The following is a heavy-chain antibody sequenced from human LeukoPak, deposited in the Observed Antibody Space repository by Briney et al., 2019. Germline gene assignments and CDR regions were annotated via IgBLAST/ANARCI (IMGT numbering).Heavy chain of an antibody. D-gene: IGHD2/OR15-2a*01. CDR2: IKQDGSEK. CDR3: ARDSPVILAGGFDP. Sequence: AGGSLRLSCAASGFTFSSYWMSWVRQAPGKGLEWVANIKQDGSEKYYVDSVKGRFTISRDNAKNSLYLQMNSLRVEDTAVYYCARDSPVILAGGFDPWGQGTLVTVSS. CDR1: GFTFSSYW. J-gene: IGHJ5*02. V-gene: IGHV3-7*01.